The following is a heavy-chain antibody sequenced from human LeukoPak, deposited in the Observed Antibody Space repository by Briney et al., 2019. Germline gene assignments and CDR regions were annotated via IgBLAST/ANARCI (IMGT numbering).Heavy chain of an antibody. CDR1: GYTFTGNY. D-gene: IGHD3-9*01. CDR2: ISAYNHNT. J-gene: IGHJ5*02. V-gene: IGHV1-18*04. Sequence: ASVKVSCKASGYTFTGNYMHWVRQAPGQGLEWMGWISAYNHNTKYAQKFQGRVTMTTDTSTSTAYMELRSLRSDDTAVYYCARDFKYNILTGFRSSFGFDPWGQGTLVTVSS. CDR3: ARDFKYNILTGFRSSFGFDP.